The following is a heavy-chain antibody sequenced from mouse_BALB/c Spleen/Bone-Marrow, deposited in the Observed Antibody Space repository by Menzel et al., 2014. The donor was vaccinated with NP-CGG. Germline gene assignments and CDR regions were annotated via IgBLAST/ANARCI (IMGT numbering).Heavy chain of an antibody. V-gene: IGHV5-9-4*01. J-gene: IGHJ2*01. D-gene: IGHD2-5*01. CDR3: SRNSNYSFDF. CDR2: ISNGGNYT. CDR1: GFTFSDYA. Sequence: EVQLQESGGALVKPGGSLKLSCAASGFTFSDYAMSWVRQSPEKRLGWVAEISNGGNYTYYPDTVTGRFTISRDNAKNTLCLEMSSLRSEDTAMYYCSRNSNYSFDFWGQGTTLTVSS.